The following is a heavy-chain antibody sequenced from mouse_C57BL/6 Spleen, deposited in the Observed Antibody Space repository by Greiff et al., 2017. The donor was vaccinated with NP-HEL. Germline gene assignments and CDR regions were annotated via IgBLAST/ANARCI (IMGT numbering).Heavy chain of an antibody. CDR1: GFTFSSYA. CDR3: ARGEYYSNPFAY. CDR2: ISDGGSYT. Sequence: EVQLVESGGGLVKPGGSLKLSCAASGFTFSSYAMSWVRQTPEKRLEWVATISDGGSYTYYPDNVKGRFTISRDNAKNNLYLQMSHLKSEDTAMYYCARGEYYSNPFAYWGQVTLVTVSA. V-gene: IGHV5-4*01. D-gene: IGHD2-5*01. J-gene: IGHJ3*01.